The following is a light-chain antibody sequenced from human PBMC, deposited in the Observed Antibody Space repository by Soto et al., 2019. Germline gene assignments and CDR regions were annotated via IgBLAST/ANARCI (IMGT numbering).Light chain of an antibody. CDR1: QSLSSNY. CDR3: QKFGSSPPWT. J-gene: IGKJ1*01. Sequence: EIVLTQSPGTLSLSPGDRATLSCRASQSLSSNYLAWYQQCPGQAPRLVIFGASSRATGIPDRFSGSGSGTDFTLTISRLEPEDFAVYFCQKFGSSPPWTFGQGTKVEIK. V-gene: IGKV3-20*01. CDR2: GAS.